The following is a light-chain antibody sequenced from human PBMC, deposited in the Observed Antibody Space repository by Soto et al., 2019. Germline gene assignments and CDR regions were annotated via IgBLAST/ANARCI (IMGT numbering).Light chain of an antibody. CDR1: QSVSSN. CDR3: QQYNNWPPVT. CDR2: GAS. Sequence: EIVRTKSPATLSVSPGERATLSCRASQSVSSNLAWYQQKPGQAPRLLIYGASTRATGIPARFSGSGSETEFTLTISRLQSEDFAVYYCQQYNNWPPVTFGPGTKVDIK. V-gene: IGKV3D-15*01. J-gene: IGKJ3*01.